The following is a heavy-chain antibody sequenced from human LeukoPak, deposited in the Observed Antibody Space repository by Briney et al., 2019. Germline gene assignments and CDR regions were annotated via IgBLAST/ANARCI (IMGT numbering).Heavy chain of an antibody. CDR3: AGGIAMVRGGDV. CDR1: GLTFSTYW. Sequence: GGSLRLSCAASGLTFSTYWMTWVRQAPVKGLEWVANIKQDGSEKNYVDSVKGRFTISRDNAKNSLYLQMNSLRVEDTAYYCAGGIAMVRGGDVWGKGTTVTVSS. D-gene: IGHD3-10*01. CDR2: IKQDGSEK. J-gene: IGHJ6*04. V-gene: IGHV3-7*01.